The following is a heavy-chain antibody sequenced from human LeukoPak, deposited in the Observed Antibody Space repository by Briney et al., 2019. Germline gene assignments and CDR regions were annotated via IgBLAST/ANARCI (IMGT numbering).Heavy chain of an antibody. D-gene: IGHD3-9*01. CDR1: GYSFTSFW. V-gene: IGHV5-51*01. Sequence: GESLKISCKGSGYSFTSFWIGWVRQMPGKGLEWMGIIYPGDSDTRYSPSFQGQVTISADKSISTAYLQWSSLKASDTAMYYCARVDDILTGRFDPWGQGTLVTVSS. CDR3: ARVDDILTGRFDP. J-gene: IGHJ5*02. CDR2: IYPGDSDT.